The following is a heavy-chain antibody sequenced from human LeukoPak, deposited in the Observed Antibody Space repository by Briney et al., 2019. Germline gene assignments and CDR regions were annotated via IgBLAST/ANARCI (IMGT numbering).Heavy chain of an antibody. CDR1: GFPFSSHG. Sequence: GGSLRLSCAASGFPFSSHGMSWVRQAPEKGLEWVSIISGSGGNTYYADSVKGRFTISRDNSKNTLYLQMNSLRVEDTAVYCCAKGRWFGEYYYYYMDVWGKGATVTISS. D-gene: IGHD3-10*01. CDR2: ISGSGGNT. V-gene: IGHV3-23*01. CDR3: AKGRWFGEYYYYYMDV. J-gene: IGHJ6*03.